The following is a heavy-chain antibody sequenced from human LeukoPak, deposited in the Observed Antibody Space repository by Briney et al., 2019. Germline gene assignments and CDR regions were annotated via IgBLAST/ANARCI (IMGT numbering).Heavy chain of an antibody. CDR1: GGSISNYY. CDR3: ARSGISSSWYEAFDF. J-gene: IGHJ3*01. CDR2: IYYSGST. D-gene: IGHD6-13*01. Sequence: SETLSLTCTVSGGSISNYYWSWIRQPPGKGLEWIGYIYYSGSTTYNPSLKSRITISVDTSKNEFSLKLSSVTAADTAVYYCARSGISSSWYEAFDFWGQGTMVTVSS. V-gene: IGHV4-59*08.